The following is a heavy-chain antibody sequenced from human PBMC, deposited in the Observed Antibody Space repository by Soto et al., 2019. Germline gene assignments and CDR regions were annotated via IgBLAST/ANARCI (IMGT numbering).Heavy chain of an antibody. V-gene: IGHV4-39*01. CDR2: IYYSGST. CDR1: GGSISSSSYY. CDR3: ARLRGSYYDFWSGYYNWFDP. D-gene: IGHD3-3*01. Sequence: SETLSLTCTVSGGSISSSSYYWGWIRQPPGKGLEWIGSIYYSGSTYYNPSLKSRFTISVDTSKNQFSLKLSSVTAADTAVYYCARLRGSYYDFWSGYYNWFDPWGQGTLVTVSS. J-gene: IGHJ5*02.